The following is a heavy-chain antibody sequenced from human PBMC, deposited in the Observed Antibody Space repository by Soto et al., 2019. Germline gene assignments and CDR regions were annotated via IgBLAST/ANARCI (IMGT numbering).Heavy chain of an antibody. Sequence: QVQLVESGGGVVQPGRSLRLACAVSGVTFSMYAMHWARQAPGTGLEWVAVTSSDGASKYYADSVKGRFTISRDNSKNTLFLQMNSLRPEVTAVYYWAKDRLPRWEVAYVWGQGTTVTVS. D-gene: IGHD1-26*01. V-gene: IGHV3-30*04. J-gene: IGHJ6*02. CDR3: AKDRLPRWEVAYV. CDR2: TSSDGASK. CDR1: GVTFSMYA.